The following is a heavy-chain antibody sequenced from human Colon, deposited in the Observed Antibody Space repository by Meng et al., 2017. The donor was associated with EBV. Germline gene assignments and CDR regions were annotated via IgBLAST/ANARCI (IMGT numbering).Heavy chain of an antibody. Sequence: QESGPGLVKPPETLSLTCTVSGDSVPTGRYYWSWIRQPPGKGLEWIAYIYYIGGTNYNPSLKSRLTISLDTSKNQFSLSLRPVTAADTAVYYCARVSGRSFDPWGQGTLVTVSS. CDR1: GDSVPTGRYY. D-gene: IGHD3-10*01. CDR2: IYYIGGT. V-gene: IGHV4-61*01. J-gene: IGHJ5*02. CDR3: ARVSGRSFDP.